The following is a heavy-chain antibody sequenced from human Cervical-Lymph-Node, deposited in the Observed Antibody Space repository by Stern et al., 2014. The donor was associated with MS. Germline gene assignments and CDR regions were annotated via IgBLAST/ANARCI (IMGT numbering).Heavy chain of an antibody. V-gene: IGHV5-51*01. J-gene: IGHJ4*02. CDR3: ARHCGFRPGCIDY. Sequence: VQLVQSGAEVKKPGESLKISCKGSGYSFTSYWIGWVRQMPGKGLEWLGINYPGDSDTSDSPAFQCPVTLTSDKSISTAYLQWSSLKASDTAMYYCARHCGFRPGCIDYWGQGTLVTVSS. CDR2: NYPGDSDT. CDR1: GYSFTSYW. D-gene: IGHD2-21*01.